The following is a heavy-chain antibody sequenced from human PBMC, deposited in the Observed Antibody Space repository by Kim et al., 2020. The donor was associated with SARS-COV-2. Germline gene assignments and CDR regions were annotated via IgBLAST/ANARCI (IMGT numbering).Heavy chain of an antibody. Sequence: KYSQKFQGRVTITRDTSASTAYMELSSLRSEDTAVYYCARESSGWYYFDYWGQGTLVTVSS. V-gene: IGHV1-3*01. D-gene: IGHD6-19*01. J-gene: IGHJ4*02. CDR3: ARESSGWYYFDY.